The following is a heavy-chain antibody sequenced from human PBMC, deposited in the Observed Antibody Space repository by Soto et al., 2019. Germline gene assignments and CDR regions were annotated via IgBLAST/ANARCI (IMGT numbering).Heavy chain of an antibody. V-gene: IGHV1-18*01. CDR2: ISAYNGNT. J-gene: IGHJ5*02. CDR3: ARSRRPMIVVVIGLGP. CDR1: GYTFTSYA. D-gene: IGHD3-22*01. Sequence: GASVKVSCKASGYTFTSYAIGWVRQAPGQGLEWMGWISAYNGNTNYAQKLQGRVTMTTDTSTSTAYMELRNLRSDDTAVYYCARSRRPMIVVVIGLGPWGQGTLVTVSS.